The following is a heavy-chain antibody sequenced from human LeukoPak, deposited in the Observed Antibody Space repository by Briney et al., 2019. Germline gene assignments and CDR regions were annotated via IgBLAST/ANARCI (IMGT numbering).Heavy chain of an antibody. CDR2: IDGDGSST. CDR3: AKAAGYYSNWFDF. V-gene: IGHV3-74*01. J-gene: IGHJ5*01. CDR1: GFTFSSYW. Sequence: GGSLRLSCAASGFTFSSYWMQWVRQAPGKGLVWVSRIDGDGSSTNYADSVKGRFTISRDTSKNTLYLQMNSLRAEDTAVYYCAKAAGYYSNWFDFWGQGTLVTVSS. D-gene: IGHD3-10*01.